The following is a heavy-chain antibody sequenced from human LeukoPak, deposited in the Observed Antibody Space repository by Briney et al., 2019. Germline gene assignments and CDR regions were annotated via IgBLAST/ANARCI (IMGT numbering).Heavy chain of an antibody. Sequence: GASVKVSCKASGGTFSSYAISWVRQAPGQGLEWMGGIIPIFGTANYAQKFQGRVTITAGESTSTAYMELSSLRSEDTAVYYCARSPEMATIWYYYYGMDVWGQGTTVTVSS. V-gene: IGHV1-69*01. D-gene: IGHD5-24*01. CDR3: ARSPEMATIWYYYYGMDV. CDR2: IIPIFGTA. CDR1: GGTFSSYA. J-gene: IGHJ6*02.